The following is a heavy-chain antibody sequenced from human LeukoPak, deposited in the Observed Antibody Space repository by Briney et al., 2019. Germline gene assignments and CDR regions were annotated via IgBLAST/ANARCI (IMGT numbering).Heavy chain of an antibody. D-gene: IGHD2-15*01. CDR1: GCSISSGYY. V-gene: IGHV4-38-2*02. CDR3: ARGLYCSGGSCYAFDY. Sequence: PSETLSLTCTVSGCSISSGYYWDWIRQPPGKGLEWIGSIYHSGSTYYNPSLKSRVTISVDTSKNQFSLRLSSVTAADTAVYYCARGLYCSGGSCYAFDYWGQGTLVTVSS. J-gene: IGHJ4*02. CDR2: IYHSGST.